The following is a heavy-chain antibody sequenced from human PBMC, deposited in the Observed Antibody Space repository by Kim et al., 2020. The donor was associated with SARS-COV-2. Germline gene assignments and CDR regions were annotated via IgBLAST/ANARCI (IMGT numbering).Heavy chain of an antibody. CDR1: GGSISSYY. Sequence: SETLSLTCNVSGGSISSYYWSWIRQPPGKGLEWIGYIYYSGSTNYNPSLKSRVTISVDTSKNQFSLKLSSVTAADTAVYYCARGGRGYYYGMDVWGQGTTVTVSS. V-gene: IGHV4-59*01. CDR3: ARGGRGYYYGMDV. CDR2: IYYSGST. J-gene: IGHJ6*02. D-gene: IGHD3-10*01.